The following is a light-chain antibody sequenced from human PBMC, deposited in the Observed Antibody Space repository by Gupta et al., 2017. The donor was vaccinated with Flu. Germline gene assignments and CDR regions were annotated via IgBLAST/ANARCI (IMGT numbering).Light chain of an antibody. Sequence: DIQLTQSPSTLSASVGDRVTITCRASQSISSWLAWYQQKPGKAPKLLIYRASSLESGVPSRFSGRGFGTEFTLTSSSLQPDDLATYYCQQDNTYWTFGQGTKVEIK. CDR1: QSISSW. CDR3: QQDNTYWT. CDR2: RAS. V-gene: IGKV1-5*03. J-gene: IGKJ1*01.